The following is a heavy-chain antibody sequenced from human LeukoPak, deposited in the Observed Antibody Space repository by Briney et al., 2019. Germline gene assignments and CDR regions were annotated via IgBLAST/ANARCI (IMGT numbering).Heavy chain of an antibody. D-gene: IGHD3-22*01. CDR1: GFTFSSYW. Sequence: PGWSLRLSCAASGFTFSSYWMSWVRQAPGKGLEWVANIKQVGSEKYYVDSVKGRFTISRDNAKNSLYLQMNSRRAEDTAVYYCARGDYYDSSGYFPPNCWGQGTLVTVSS. V-gene: IGHV3-7*01. CDR3: ARGDYYDSSGYFPPNC. CDR2: IKQVGSEK. J-gene: IGHJ4*02.